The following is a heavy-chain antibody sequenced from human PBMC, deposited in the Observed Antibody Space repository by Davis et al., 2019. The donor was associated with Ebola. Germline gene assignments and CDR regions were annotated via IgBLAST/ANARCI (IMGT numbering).Heavy chain of an antibody. D-gene: IGHD2-2*01. V-gene: IGHV4-4*02. Sequence: GSLRLSCAVSGGSISSSNWWSWVRQPPGKGLEWIGEIIHSGSTNYNPSLKSRVTISVDTSKNQFSLKLSSVTAADTAVYYCARDRIVPNYYYYGMDVWGQGTTVTVSS. J-gene: IGHJ6*02. CDR2: IIHSGST. CDR1: GGSISSSNW. CDR3: ARDRIVPNYYYYGMDV.